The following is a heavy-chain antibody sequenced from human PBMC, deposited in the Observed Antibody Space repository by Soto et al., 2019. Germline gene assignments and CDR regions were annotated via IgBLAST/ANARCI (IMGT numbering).Heavy chain of an antibody. J-gene: IGHJ5*02. V-gene: IGHV1-69*06. CDR1: GGTFSSYA. CDR3: ATWYDSSGYYRVGSWFDP. CDR2: IIPIFGTA. Sequence: SVKVSCKASGGTFSSYAISWVRQAPGQGLEWMGGIIPIFGTANYAQKVQGRVTITADKSTSTAYMELSSLRSEDTAVYYCATWYDSSGYYRVGSWFDPWGQGTPVTVSA. D-gene: IGHD3-22*01.